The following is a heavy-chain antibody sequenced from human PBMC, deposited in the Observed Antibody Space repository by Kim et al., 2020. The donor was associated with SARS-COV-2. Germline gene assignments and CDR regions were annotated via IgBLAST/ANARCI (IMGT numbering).Heavy chain of an antibody. V-gene: IGHV4-39*01. CDR2: IYYSGST. J-gene: IGHJ3*02. Sequence: SETLSLTCTVSGGSISSSSYYWGWIRQPPGKGLEWIGSIYYSGSTYYNPSLKSRVTISVDTSKNQFSLKLSSVTAADTAVYYCARQERYYYDSSGYYYTTAVGAFDIWGQGTMVTVSS. D-gene: IGHD3-22*01. CDR1: GGSISSSSYY. CDR3: ARQERYYYDSSGYYYTTAVGAFDI.